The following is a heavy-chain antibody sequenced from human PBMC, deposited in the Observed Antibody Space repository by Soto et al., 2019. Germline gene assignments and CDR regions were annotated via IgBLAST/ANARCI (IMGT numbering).Heavy chain of an antibody. CDR3: ARERTFQLSGDDTLDI. CDR1: GGPVSNYN. J-gene: IGHJ3*02. V-gene: IGHV4-4*07. Sequence: TLSLNCRVSGGPVSNYNWNWARQSAGKGLEWIGRIYSNGKAYYNPSLKSRVTMSLDTLNNQVSLRLSCVTAADTAKYYCARERTFQLSGDDTLDIWGLGTMVTVSS. CDR2: IYSNGKA. D-gene: IGHD2-2*01.